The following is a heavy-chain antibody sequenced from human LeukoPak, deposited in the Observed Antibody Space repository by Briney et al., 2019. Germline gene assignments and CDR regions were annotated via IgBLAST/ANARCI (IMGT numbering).Heavy chain of an antibody. CDR1: GFTFSSYG. V-gene: IGHV3-33*01. CDR2: IWYDGSKK. D-gene: IGHD1-26*01. Sequence: GRSLRLSCAASGFTFSSYGMHWVRQAPGTGLEWVAVIWYDGSKKYYADSVKGRFTISRDNSKNTLYLQMNSLRAEDTAVFYCARSIIVGGTTRDDAFDIWGQGTMVTVSS. CDR3: ARSIIVGGTTRDDAFDI. J-gene: IGHJ3*02.